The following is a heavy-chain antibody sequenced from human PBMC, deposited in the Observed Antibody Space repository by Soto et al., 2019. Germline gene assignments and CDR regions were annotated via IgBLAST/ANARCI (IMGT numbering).Heavy chain of an antibody. CDR1: GGSVYDFY. V-gene: IGHV4-59*02. CDR3: ARGHGIYVRFDS. J-gene: IGHJ4*02. D-gene: IGHD3-10*02. CDR2: IYNNGRT. Sequence: SETLSLTCSVSGGSVYDFYWNWLRQTPGKGLEWIGNIYNNGRTNYNPSLKNRVTISIDTSKNQFSLHLSSVTTADTAMYFCARGHGIYVRFDSWGQGTLVTV.